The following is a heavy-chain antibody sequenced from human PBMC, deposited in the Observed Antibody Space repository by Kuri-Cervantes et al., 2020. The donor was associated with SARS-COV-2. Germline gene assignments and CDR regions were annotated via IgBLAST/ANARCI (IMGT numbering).Heavy chain of an antibody. CDR3: ARIYDSSGYYYFDY. CDR1: GFTFSYYG. V-gene: IGHV3-30*02. J-gene: IGHJ4*02. D-gene: IGHD3-22*01. CDR2: VRRDGSNY. Sequence: GESLKISCAASGFTFSYYGMHWVRQAPGKGLEWVGFVRRDGSNYYYADSVKGRFTISRDNAKNSLYLQMNSLRAEDTAVYYCARIYDSSGYYYFDYWGQGTLVTVSS.